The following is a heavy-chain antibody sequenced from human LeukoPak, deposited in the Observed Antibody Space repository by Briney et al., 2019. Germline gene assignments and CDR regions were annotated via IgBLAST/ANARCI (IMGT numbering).Heavy chain of an antibody. V-gene: IGHV1-2*05. CDR2: INPNSGGT. D-gene: IGHD3-10*01. J-gene: IGHJ4*02. CDR1: GYTFTGYY. Sequence: ASVKVSCKASGYTFTGYYMHWVRQAPGQGLEWMGRINPNSGGTNYAQKFQGRVTMTRGTSISTAYMELSRLRSDDTVVYYCAREYYYGSWSYFLGGQGTLVTVSS. CDR3: AREYYYGSWSYFL.